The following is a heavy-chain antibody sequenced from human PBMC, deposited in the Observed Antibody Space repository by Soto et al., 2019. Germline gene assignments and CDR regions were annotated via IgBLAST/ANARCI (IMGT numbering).Heavy chain of an antibody. CDR3: ARGSGDDYTSGYYFDY. J-gene: IGHJ4*02. CDR1: GYTFTSYY. V-gene: IGHV1-46*01. D-gene: IGHD5-12*01. CDR2: INPSGGST. Sequence: ASVKVSCKASGYTFTSYYMHWVRQAPGHGLEWMGIINPSGGSTSYAQKFQGRVTMTGDTSTSTVYMELSSLRSEETAVYYCARGSGDDYTSGYYFDYWGQGTLVTVSS.